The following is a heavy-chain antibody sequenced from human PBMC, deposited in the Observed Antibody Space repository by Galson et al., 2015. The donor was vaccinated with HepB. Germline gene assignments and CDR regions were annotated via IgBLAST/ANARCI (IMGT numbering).Heavy chain of an antibody. Sequence: SLRLSCAASGFTFSSYAMGWVRQAPGKGLEYVSAMSGNTGDTYYADSVKGRFTISRDNSKNTLYLQMNSLRAEDTAVYYCAKRGPGYCSSTTCYKSFHYWGQGTQVTVSS. V-gene: IGHV3-23*01. CDR2: MSGNTGDT. CDR1: GFTFSSYA. CDR3: AKRGPGYCSSTTCYKSFHY. J-gene: IGHJ4*02. D-gene: IGHD2-2*02.